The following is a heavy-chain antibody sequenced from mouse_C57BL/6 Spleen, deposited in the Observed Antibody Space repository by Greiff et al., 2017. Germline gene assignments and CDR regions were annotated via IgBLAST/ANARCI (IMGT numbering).Heavy chain of an antibody. CDR3: ARGGSYEAMDY. CDR2: ISYDGSH. J-gene: IGHJ4*01. Sequence: ESGPGLVKPSQSLSLTCSVTGYSITSGYYWNWIRQFPGNKLEWMGYISYDGSHNYNPSLKNRISITRATSKNQFFLKLNSVTTEDTATCYCARGGSYEAMDYWGQGTSVTVSS. D-gene: IGHD1-1*02. V-gene: IGHV3-6*01. CDR1: GYSITSGYY.